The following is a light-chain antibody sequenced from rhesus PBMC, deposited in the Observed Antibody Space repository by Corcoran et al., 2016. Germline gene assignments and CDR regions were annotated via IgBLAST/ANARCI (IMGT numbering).Light chain of an antibody. CDR3: QQYSNWPLT. J-gene: IGKJ4*01. CDR1: QSVSRS. CDR2: GAS. V-gene: IGKV3-42*03. Sequence: EIVMTQSPATLSLSPGERATLSCRASQSVSRSLAWYPQEPGQAPRLLIYGASSRATGIPDRFRGSASGTEFTLTISSLEPEAFAVYYCQQYSNWPLTFGGGTKVEIK.